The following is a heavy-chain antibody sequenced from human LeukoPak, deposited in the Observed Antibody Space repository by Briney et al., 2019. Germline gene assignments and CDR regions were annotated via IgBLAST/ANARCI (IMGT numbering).Heavy chain of an antibody. V-gene: IGHV3-21*01. CDR3: ARDTHSRYGGNENDY. CDR1: GFTFSSYS. D-gene: IGHD4-23*01. Sequence: NPGGSLRLSCAASGFTFSSYSMNWVRQAPGKGLEWVSSISSSSSYIYYADSVKGRFTISRDNAKTSLYLQMNSLRAEDTAVYYCARDTHSRYGGNENDYWGQGTLVTVSS. CDR2: ISSSSSYI. J-gene: IGHJ4*02.